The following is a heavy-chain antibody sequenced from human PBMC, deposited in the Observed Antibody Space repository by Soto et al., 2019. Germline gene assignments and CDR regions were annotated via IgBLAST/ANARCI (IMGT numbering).Heavy chain of an antibody. D-gene: IGHD6-13*01. Sequence: VQLVESGGGVVQPGRSLRLSCAASGFILSNHGMHWVRQAPGKGLEWVAIISYDGSNKHYADSVKGRFAISRDNSKNTMFLEMNSLGTEDTAVYYCAKDAGVIAAAGAFDFWGQGTLVTVSS. V-gene: IGHV3-30*18. J-gene: IGHJ4*02. CDR3: AKDAGVIAAAGAFDF. CDR2: ISYDGSNK. CDR1: GFILSNHG.